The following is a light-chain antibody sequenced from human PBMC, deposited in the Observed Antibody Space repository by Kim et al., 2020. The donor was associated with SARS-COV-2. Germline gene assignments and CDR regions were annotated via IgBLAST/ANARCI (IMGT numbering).Light chain of an antibody. J-gene: IGLJ2*01. CDR2: DVS. CDR1: SSDVCGYNH. V-gene: IGLV2-14*03. Sequence: GQSITIPCTGTSSDVCGYNHVSWYQQHPGKAPKLMIYDVSNRPSGVSNRFSGSKSGNTASLTISGLQAEDEADYYCSSYTSSSTQVFGGGTQLTVL. CDR3: SSYTSSSTQV.